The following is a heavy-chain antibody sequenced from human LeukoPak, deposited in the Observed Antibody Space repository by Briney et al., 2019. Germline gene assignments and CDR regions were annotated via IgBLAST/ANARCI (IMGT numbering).Heavy chain of an antibody. CDR2: IYHSGST. D-gene: IGHD3-22*01. Sequence: PSETLSLTCTVSGYSISSGYYWGWIRQPPGKGLEWIGSIYHSGSTYYNPSLKSLVTISVDTSKNQFSLKLSSVTAADTAVYYCARNDITMIVVVNNFDYWGQGTLVTVSS. CDR3: ARNDITMIVVVNNFDY. V-gene: IGHV4-38-2*02. CDR1: GYSISSGYY. J-gene: IGHJ4*02.